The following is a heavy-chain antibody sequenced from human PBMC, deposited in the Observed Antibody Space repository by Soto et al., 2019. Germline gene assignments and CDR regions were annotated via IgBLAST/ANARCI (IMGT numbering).Heavy chain of an antibody. CDR3: ARGGGSDSFDY. CDR1: GASITFGGYS. J-gene: IGHJ4*02. Sequence: NPWETLSLTCTVSGASITFGGYSWSWIRQTPGKGLEWIGYINHLETTFYNPSFESRLTLSIDRAKNQFSLKLHSMSAADRAVYFCARGGGSDSFDYWGQGILVTVSS. D-gene: IGHD1-26*01. CDR2: INHLETT. V-gene: IGHV4-30-2*01.